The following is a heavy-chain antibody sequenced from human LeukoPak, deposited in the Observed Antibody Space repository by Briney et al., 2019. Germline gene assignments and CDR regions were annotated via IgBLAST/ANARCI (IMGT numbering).Heavy chain of an antibody. Sequence: ASVKVSCKASGYTFTSYDINWVRQATGQGLEWMGWMNLNSGNTGYAQKFQGRVTMTRNTSISTAYMELSSLRSEDTAVYYCARGRITIFGRATGYYYGMDVWGQGTTVTVSS. V-gene: IGHV1-8*01. J-gene: IGHJ6*02. CDR1: GYTFTSYD. D-gene: IGHD3-3*01. CDR2: MNLNSGNT. CDR3: ARGRITIFGRATGYYYGMDV.